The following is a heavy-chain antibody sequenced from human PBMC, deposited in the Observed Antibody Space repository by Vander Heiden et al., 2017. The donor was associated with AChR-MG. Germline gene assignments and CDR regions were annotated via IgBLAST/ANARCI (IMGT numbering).Heavy chain of an antibody. CDR2: TYYSGST. Sequence: QESGPGLVKPSQTLSLICTVSGGSISRGGYYWSWIRKPPGKGRAWNGYTYYSGSTYYNPSLKSRVTISVDTSKNQFSLKLSSVTAADTAVYYGARDVTIFGVVGLFDPWGQGTLVTVSS. J-gene: IGHJ5*02. V-gene: IGHV4-31*03. CDR3: ARDVTIFGVVGLFDP. D-gene: IGHD3-3*01. CDR1: GGSISRGGYY.